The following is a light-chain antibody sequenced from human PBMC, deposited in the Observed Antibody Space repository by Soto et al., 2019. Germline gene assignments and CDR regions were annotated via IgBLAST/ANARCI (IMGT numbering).Light chain of an antibody. V-gene: IGKV1-5*01. CDR2: GAS. CDR1: QSIITY. CDR3: QQYNSYLT. Sequence: TRMTPSPSSLSAYVIDRVTIGFRASQSIITYLNWYRQTPGKAPQLLIYGASSLHSGVPSRFSGSGSGTEFTLTISSLQPDDFATYYCQQYNSYLTFGGGTKVDIK. J-gene: IGKJ4*01.